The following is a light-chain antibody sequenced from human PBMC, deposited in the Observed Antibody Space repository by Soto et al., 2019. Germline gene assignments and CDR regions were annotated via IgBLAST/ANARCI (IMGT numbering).Light chain of an antibody. CDR1: QSVNNN. V-gene: IGKV3-15*01. Sequence: EIVMTQSPATLSVSPGERATLSCRASQSVNNNLAWYQQKPGQAPRLLIYGASTRATGIPARFSGSGSGTEFTLTISSLQSEDCAIYYCQQYHTWPITFGGGTKVNIK. CDR3: QQYHTWPIT. J-gene: IGKJ4*01. CDR2: GAS.